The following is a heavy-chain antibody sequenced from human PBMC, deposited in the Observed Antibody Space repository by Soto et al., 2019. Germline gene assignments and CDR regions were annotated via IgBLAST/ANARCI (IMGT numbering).Heavy chain of an antibody. J-gene: IGHJ4*02. V-gene: IGHV6-1*01. CDR2: TYYRSKWYN. D-gene: IGHD6-19*01. CDR1: GDSVSSNSAA. Sequence: SQTLSLTCAISGDSVSSNSAAWNWIRQSPSRGLEWLGRTYYRSKWYNDYAVSVKSRITTNPDTSKNQFSLQLNSVTPEDTAVYYCARAWYSSGQFQARSLDYWGQGTLVTVSS. CDR3: ARAWYSSGQFQARSLDY.